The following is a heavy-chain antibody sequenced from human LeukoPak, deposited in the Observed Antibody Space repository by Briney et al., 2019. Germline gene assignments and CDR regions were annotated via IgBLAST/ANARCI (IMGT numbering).Heavy chain of an antibody. Sequence: GGSLRLSCAAPGFTFSSYDMHWVRQVTGKRLEWVSAIGIAGDTYYLDSVKGRFTISRENAKSSLYLQMNSLRAGDTAVYYCARGGDRDYWGQGTLVTVSS. CDR3: ARGGDRDY. V-gene: IGHV3-13*04. J-gene: IGHJ4*02. CDR1: GFTFSSYD. CDR2: IGIAGDT.